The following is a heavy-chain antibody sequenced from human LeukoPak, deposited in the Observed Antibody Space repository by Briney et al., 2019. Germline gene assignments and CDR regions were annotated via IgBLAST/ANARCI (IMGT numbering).Heavy chain of an antibody. D-gene: IGHD3-3*01. CDR1: GFTFSDYY. CDR3: ARERATFDFWSPYYSY. CDR2: ISNGGSSI. J-gene: IGHJ4*02. V-gene: IGHV3-11*01. Sequence: PGGSLRLSCVASGFTFSDYYMAWIRQAPGKGLEWISYISNGGSSIYYADSVQGRFTISRDDAKNLVYLQMNSLRAEDTAVYYCARERATFDFWSPYYSYWGQGTLVTVSS.